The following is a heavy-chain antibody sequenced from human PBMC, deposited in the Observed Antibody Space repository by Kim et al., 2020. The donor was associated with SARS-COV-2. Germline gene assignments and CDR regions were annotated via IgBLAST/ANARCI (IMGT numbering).Heavy chain of an antibody. D-gene: IGHD1-26*01. J-gene: IGHJ6*02. V-gene: IGHV3-64*01. CDR1: GFTFSSYA. CDR3: ATGPVGATNYYYYYGMDV. CDR2: ISSNGGST. Sequence: GGSLRLSCAASGFTFSSYAMHWVRQAPGKGLEYVSAISSNGGSTYYANSVKGRFTISRDNSKNTLYLQMGSLRAEDMAVYYCATGPVGATNYYYYYGMDVWGQGTTVTVSS.